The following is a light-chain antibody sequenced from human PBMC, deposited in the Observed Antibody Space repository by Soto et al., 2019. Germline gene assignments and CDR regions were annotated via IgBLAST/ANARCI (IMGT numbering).Light chain of an antibody. Sequence: IVLRQSPGTLSLSPGERATLSCRASQSVSSSYLAWYQQKPGQAPRLLIYGASSRATGIPDRFSGSGSGTDFTLTISRLEPEDFAVYYCQQYGSSPRTFGQGTNV. J-gene: IGKJ1*01. CDR3: QQYGSSPRT. CDR2: GAS. CDR1: QSVSSSY. V-gene: IGKV3-20*01.